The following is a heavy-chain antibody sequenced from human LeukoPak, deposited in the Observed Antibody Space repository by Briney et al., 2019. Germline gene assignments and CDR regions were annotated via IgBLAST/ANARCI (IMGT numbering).Heavy chain of an antibody. D-gene: IGHD3-10*01. V-gene: IGHV4-61*05. CDR1: GGSISGGRYY. CDR3: ARHLYYYGSGSFAY. Sequence: SETLSLTCTVSGGSISGGRYYLAWIRQPPGKGLEWIGYIYYSGSTNYNPSLKSRVTISVDTSKNQFSLKLSSVTAADTAVYYCARHLYYYGSGSFAYWGQGTLVTVSS. J-gene: IGHJ4*02. CDR2: IYYSGST.